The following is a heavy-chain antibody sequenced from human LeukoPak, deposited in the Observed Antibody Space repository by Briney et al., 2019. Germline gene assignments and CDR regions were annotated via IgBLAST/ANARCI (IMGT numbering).Heavy chain of an antibody. Sequence: GGSLRLSCAASGSTFSSSWMGWARQAPGKGLEWVANIKEDGSWKHYAVSVQGRFTISRDNAKNSLYLQMNSLRAEDTAVYYCARDRGWYHADSWGLGTLVTVSS. J-gene: IGHJ4*02. CDR3: ARDRGWYHADS. CDR1: GSTFSSSW. D-gene: IGHD6-19*01. CDR2: IKEDGSWK. V-gene: IGHV3-7*01.